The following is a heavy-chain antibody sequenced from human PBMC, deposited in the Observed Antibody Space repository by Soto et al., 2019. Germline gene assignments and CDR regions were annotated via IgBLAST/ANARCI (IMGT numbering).Heavy chain of an antibody. V-gene: IGHV1-69*13. Sequence: SVKVSCKASGGTFSRYSISWVRQAPGQGLEWMGGIIPIFGTANYAQKFQGRVTITADESTSTAYMELSSLRSEDTAVYYCARMGFRTPNNWFDPWGKGTLVTVS. J-gene: IGHJ5*02. CDR2: IIPIFGTA. CDR1: GGTFSRYS. D-gene: IGHD1-26*01. CDR3: ARMGFRTPNNWFDP.